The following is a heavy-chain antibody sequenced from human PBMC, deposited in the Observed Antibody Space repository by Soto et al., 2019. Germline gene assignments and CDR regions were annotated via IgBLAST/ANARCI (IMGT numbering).Heavy chain of an antibody. CDR3: ARESITMIVGGYFDY. Sequence: SGPLSLTCTVSGGSISSYYWSWIGQPAGKGLEWIGRIYTSGSTNYNPSLKSRVTMSVDTSKNQFSLKLSSVTAADTAVYYCARESITMIVGGYFDYWGQGTLVTVSS. CDR1: GGSISSYY. D-gene: IGHD3-22*01. CDR2: IYTSGST. V-gene: IGHV4-4*07. J-gene: IGHJ4*02.